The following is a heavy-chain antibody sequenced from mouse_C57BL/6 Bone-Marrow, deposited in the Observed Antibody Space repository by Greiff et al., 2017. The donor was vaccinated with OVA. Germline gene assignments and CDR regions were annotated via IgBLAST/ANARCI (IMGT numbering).Heavy chain of an antibody. J-gene: IGHJ3*01. CDR3: PIYDGSFAY. Sequence: VQLQQSGAELVRPGASVKLSCTASGFNIKDYYMHWVKQRPEQGLEWIGRIDPEDGDPEYAPKFQGKATMTADTSSNTAYLQLSSLTSEDTAVYYCPIYDGSFAYWGQGTLVTVSA. D-gene: IGHD2-3*01. V-gene: IGHV14-1*01. CDR1: GFNIKDYY. CDR2: IDPEDGDP.